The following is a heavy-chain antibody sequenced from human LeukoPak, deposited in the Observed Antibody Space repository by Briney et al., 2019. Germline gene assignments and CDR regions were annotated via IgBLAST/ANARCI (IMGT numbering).Heavy chain of an antibody. CDR3: ARGGIQVSGIDEFDY. CDR2: IGIRGDR. V-gene: IGHV3-13*01. Sequence: PGGSLRLSCAASGFTFIDYDVHCVRQVIGKGLEWVSAIGIRGDRHYSASVKGRLTISREDAQSYMYLQMNSLRAEDTAVYYCARGGIQVSGIDEFDYWGQGTLVTVSS. D-gene: IGHD6-19*01. CDR1: GFTFIDYD. J-gene: IGHJ4*02.